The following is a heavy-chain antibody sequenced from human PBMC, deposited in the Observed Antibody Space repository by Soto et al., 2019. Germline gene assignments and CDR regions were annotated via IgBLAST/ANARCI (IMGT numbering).Heavy chain of an antibody. J-gene: IGHJ3*02. V-gene: IGHV4-31*03. CDR3: ARARLRAAYASHI. CDR1: GGSVSSGAYY. Sequence: SENLSLSCTVSGGSVSSGAYYWTWIRQRPGKGLEWIGYIYYSGSTYYSPSLKSRLSISLDTSKNQFSLRLSSVTAADTAMYYFARARLRAAYASHIRCQGPMLT. D-gene: IGHD5-12*01. CDR2: IYYSGST.